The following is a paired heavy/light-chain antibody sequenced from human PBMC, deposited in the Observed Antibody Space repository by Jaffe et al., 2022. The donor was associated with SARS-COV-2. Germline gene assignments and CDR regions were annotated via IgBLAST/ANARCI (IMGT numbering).Light chain of an antibody. Sequence: DIQMTQSPTSMSASVGDRVTITCRASQSVGSLLAWYQQEPGKAPKLLIFQASRLERGVPSRFSGSGSGTEFTLSISSLQPDDFATYYCQQYNSSSYTFGQGTKLEIK. CDR3: QQYNSSSYT. CDR2: QAS. V-gene: IGKV1-5*03. J-gene: IGKJ2*01. CDR1: QSVGSL.
Heavy chain of an antibody. CDR2: IKSKIDGETA. CDR3: TTAPYGDPELGSY. CDR1: GFTFRNVW. Sequence: EVQLVESGGGLVEPGESLRLSCAASGFTFRNVWMNWVRQAPGKGLEWVGRIKSKIDGETADYAAPVKGRVSISRDDSKNTLSLQMNSLKIEDTAVYYCTTAPYGDPELGSYWGQGTLVTVSS. V-gene: IGHV3-15*01. D-gene: IGHD3-10*01. J-gene: IGHJ4*02.